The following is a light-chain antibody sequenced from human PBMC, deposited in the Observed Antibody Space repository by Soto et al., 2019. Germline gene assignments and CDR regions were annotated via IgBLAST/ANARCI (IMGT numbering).Light chain of an antibody. CDR1: QSVSSSS. J-gene: IGKJ5*01. V-gene: IGKV3-20*01. Sequence: IVWPQSPGTLSFSPGERATLSCRASQSVSSSSLAWYQQKPGQSPRLLIYGASSRATGIPDRFSGSGSGTDFTLTINRLEPEDFAVYYCQQYGSSPPITFGQGTRLEIK. CDR3: QQYGSSPPIT. CDR2: GAS.